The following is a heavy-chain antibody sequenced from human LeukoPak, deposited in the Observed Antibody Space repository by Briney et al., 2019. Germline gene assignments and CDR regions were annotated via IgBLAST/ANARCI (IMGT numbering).Heavy chain of an antibody. V-gene: IGHV3-48*02. CDR1: GFTLSDHY. D-gene: IGHD5-12*01. CDR2: ISSSSSTI. Sequence: GGSLRLSCAASGFTLSDHYMDWVRQAPGKGLEWISYISSSSSTIHYADSLKGRFTISRDNDKNSLYLQMNSLRDEDTAVYYCARDRGYSGYDLAYWGQGTLVTVSS. CDR3: ARDRGYSGYDLAY. J-gene: IGHJ4*02.